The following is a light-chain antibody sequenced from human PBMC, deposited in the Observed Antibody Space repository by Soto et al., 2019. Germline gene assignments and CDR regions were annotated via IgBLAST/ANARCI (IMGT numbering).Light chain of an antibody. CDR3: QQYNKWLS. Sequence: DIPMTQSPSTLSASIGDRVTITCRTNESVSTWLAWYQQKPGKAPKLLIYTVSNLQSGVPSRFSGSGSETEFTLTISSLHPDDLGTYYCQQYNKWLSFGGGTKVEIK. J-gene: IGKJ4*01. CDR2: TVS. CDR1: ESVSTW. V-gene: IGKV1-5*03.